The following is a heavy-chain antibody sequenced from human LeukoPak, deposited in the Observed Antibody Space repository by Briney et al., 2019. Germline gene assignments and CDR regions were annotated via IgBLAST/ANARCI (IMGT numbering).Heavy chain of an antibody. J-gene: IGHJ4*02. V-gene: IGHV1-2*02. D-gene: IGHD3-10*01. CDR3: ARGALYGSVPYYNVYYFDY. CDR2: INPNSGGT. CDR1: GYTFTDYY. Sequence: ASVKVSCKASGYTFTDYYMHWVRPAPGQGLEWMGWINPNSGGTHYAQKFQGRVTMSRDTSISTAYMELSRLSSDDTAVYHCARGALYGSVPYYNVYYFDYWGQGTLVTVSS.